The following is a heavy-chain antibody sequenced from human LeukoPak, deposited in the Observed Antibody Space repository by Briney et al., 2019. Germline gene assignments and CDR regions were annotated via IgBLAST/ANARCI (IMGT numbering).Heavy chain of an antibody. J-gene: IGHJ4*02. V-gene: IGHV1-69*04. CDR3: ARGQAMVDY. Sequence: ASVKVSCKASGGAFSSYAISWVRQAPGQGLEWMGRIIPILGIANYAQKFQGRVTITADKSTSTAYMELSSLRSEDTAVYYCARGQAMVDYWGQGTLVTVSS. CDR1: GGAFSSYA. D-gene: IGHD5-18*01. CDR2: IIPILGIA.